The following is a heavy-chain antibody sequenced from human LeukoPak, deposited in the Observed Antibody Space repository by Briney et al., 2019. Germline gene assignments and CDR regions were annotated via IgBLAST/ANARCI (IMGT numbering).Heavy chain of an antibody. D-gene: IGHD7-27*01. V-gene: IGHV4-39*01. CDR2: IYYSGST. J-gene: IGHJ4*02. Sequence: SETLSLTCTVSGGSISSSSYYWGWIRQPPGKGLEWIGSIYYSGSTYYNPSLKSRVTISVDTSKNQFSLKLSSVTAADTAVYYCARQRANWGPAEGIDYWGQGTLVTVSS. CDR3: ARQRANWGPAEGIDY. CDR1: GGSISSSSYY.